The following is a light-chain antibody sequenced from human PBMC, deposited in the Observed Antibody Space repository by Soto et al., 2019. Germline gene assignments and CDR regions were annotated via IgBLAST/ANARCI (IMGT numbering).Light chain of an antibody. Sequence: DIQMTQSPSSLSASVGDRVTITCRASQSISSYLNWYQQKPGKAPKLLIYAASSLQSGVPSRFSCSRSETDFTLTISSLQPEDFATYYCQQSYSTPYSFGQGTKLEIK. CDR2: AAS. J-gene: IGKJ2*01. CDR3: QQSYSTPYS. V-gene: IGKV1-39*01. CDR1: QSISSY.